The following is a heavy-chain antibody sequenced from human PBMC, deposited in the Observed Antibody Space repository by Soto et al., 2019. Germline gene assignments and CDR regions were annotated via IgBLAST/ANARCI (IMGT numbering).Heavy chain of an antibody. Sequence: SQTLSLTCAISGDSVSSNSAAWNWIRQSPSRGLEWLGRTYYRSKWYNDYAVSVKSRITINPDTSKNQFSLQLNSVTPEDTAVYYCAREESGYCTNGVCPYYYCMDVWGQGTTVTVSS. J-gene: IGHJ6*02. D-gene: IGHD2-8*01. CDR1: GDSVSSNSAA. CDR3: AREESGYCTNGVCPYYYCMDV. CDR2: TYYRSKWYN. V-gene: IGHV6-1*01.